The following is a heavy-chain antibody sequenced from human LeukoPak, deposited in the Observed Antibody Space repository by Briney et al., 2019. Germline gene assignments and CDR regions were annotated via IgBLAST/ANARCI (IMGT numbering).Heavy chain of an antibody. V-gene: IGHV3-9*01. CDR2: ISWNSGSI. J-gene: IGHJ3*01. CDR3: GIEGVVVLVGIVFLI. D-gene: IGHD2-21*01. Sequence: PGGSLRLSCAASGFTFDDYAMHWVRQAPGKGLEWVSGISWNSGSIGYADSVKGRFTISRDNAKNSLYLQMNSLRAEDTALYYCGIEGVVVLVGIVFLIWAQG. CDR1: GFTFDDYA.